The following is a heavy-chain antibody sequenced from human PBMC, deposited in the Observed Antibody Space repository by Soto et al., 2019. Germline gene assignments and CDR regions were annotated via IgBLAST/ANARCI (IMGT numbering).Heavy chain of an antibody. CDR3: ARRDSSSPFYYYAMDV. CDR2: IYPGDSDT. J-gene: IGHJ6*02. CDR1: GYSFTIYW. Sequence: ESLTISCQGSGYSFTIYWIGWVRQMPGKGLEWMGIIYPGDSDTRYSPSFQGQVTISADKSISTAYLQWSSLKASDTAMYYCARRDSSSPFYYYAMDVWGQGTTGTVS. D-gene: IGHD6-6*01. V-gene: IGHV5-51*01.